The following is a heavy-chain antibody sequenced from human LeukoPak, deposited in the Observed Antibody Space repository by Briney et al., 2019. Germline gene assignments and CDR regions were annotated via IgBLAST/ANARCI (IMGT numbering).Heavy chain of an antibody. CDR3: ATNYYDSSGYYRHFDY. CDR2: IIPIFGTA. J-gene: IGHJ4*02. D-gene: IGHD3-22*01. V-gene: IGHV1-69*13. Sequence: ASVKVSCKASGYTFTIYYMHWLRQAPGQGLEWMGGIIPIFGTANYAQKFQGRVTITADESTSTAYMELSSLRSEDTAVYYCATNYYDSSGYYRHFDYWGQGTLVTVSS. CDR1: GYTFTIYY.